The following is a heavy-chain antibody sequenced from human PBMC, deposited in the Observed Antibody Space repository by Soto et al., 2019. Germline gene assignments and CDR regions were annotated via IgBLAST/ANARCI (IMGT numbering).Heavy chain of an antibody. Sequence: EVQLVESGGGLVKPGGSLRLSCAASGFTFSNAWMSWVRQAPGKGLEWVGRIKSKTDGGTTDYAAPVKGRFTISRDDSKNTLYLQMNSLKTEDTAVYYCTTDLTRTYYDFWSGYYPNYYYGVAVWGQGTTVTVSS. CDR3: TTDLTRTYYDFWSGYYPNYYYGVAV. V-gene: IGHV3-15*01. CDR1: GFTFSNAW. J-gene: IGHJ6*02. CDR2: IKSKTDGGTT. D-gene: IGHD3-3*01.